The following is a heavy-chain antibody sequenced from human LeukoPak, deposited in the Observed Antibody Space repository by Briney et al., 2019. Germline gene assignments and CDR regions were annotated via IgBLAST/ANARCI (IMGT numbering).Heavy chain of an antibody. Sequence: GGSLRLSCAASGFTFSGSWMGWVRQAPGKGLEWVANINQDGSAKYYVDSVKGRFTVSRDNAKNSLYLQMNSLRAEDTAVYYCARRAGAYSHPYDYWGQGTLVTVSS. CDR3: ARRAGAYSHPYDY. D-gene: IGHD4/OR15-4a*01. J-gene: IGHJ4*02. V-gene: IGHV3-7*03. CDR1: GFTFSGSW. CDR2: INQDGSAK.